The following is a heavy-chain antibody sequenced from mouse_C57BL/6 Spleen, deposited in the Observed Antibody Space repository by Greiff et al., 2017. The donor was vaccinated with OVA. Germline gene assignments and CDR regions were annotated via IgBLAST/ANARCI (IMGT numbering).Heavy chain of an antibody. Sequence: QVTLQESGPGILQPSQTLSLSCSFSGFSLSTFGMGVGWIRQPPGKGLEWLAHPWCGDDKYYNTALKSRPMISKATSKNQGFLNIANVGMADTATDFCARVGYGRRDWYFDVWGTGTTVTVSS. CDR1: GFSLSTFGMG. V-gene: IGHV8-8*01. D-gene: IGHD1-1*01. CDR3: ARVGYGRRDWYFDV. J-gene: IGHJ1*03. CDR2: PWCGDDK.